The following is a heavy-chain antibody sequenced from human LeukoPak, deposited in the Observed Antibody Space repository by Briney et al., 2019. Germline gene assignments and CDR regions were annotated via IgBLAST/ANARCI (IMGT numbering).Heavy chain of an antibody. CDR1: GYTFTSYD. CDR2: MNPNSGNT. J-gene: IGHJ4*02. Sequence: GASVKVSCKASGYTFTSYDINWVRQATGQGLEWMGWMNPNSGNTGYAQKFQGRVTITRNTSISTAYMELSSLRSEDTAVYYCARGVGYYYDSSGYYGTDLWGQGTLVTVSS. D-gene: IGHD3-22*01. V-gene: IGHV1-8*03. CDR3: ARGVGYYYDSSGYYGTDL.